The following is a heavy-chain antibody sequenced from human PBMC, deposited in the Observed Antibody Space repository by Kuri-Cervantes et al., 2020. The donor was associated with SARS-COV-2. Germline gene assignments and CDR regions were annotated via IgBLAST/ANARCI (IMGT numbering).Heavy chain of an antibody. CDR2: IKQDGSEK. V-gene: IGHV3-7*02. J-gene: IGHJ4*02. Sequence: GGSLRLSCAASGFTFSSYWTGWVRQAPGKGLEWVANIKQDGSEKYYVDSVKGRFTISRDNAKNSLYLQMNSLRAEDTAVYYCAMKSTRNNYYDSSGSFDYWGQGTLVTVSS. CDR1: GFTFSSYW. CDR3: AMKSTRNNYYDSSGSFDY. D-gene: IGHD3-22*01.